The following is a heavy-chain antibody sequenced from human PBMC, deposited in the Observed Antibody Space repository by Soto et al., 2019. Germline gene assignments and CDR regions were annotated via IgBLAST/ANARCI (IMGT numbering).Heavy chain of an antibody. Sequence: EVQLLESGGDLVQPGGALRLSCAVSGFTFSSNPMSWVRQAPGKGLEWVSVINSGSGGSTYYADSVKGRFTISRDDSKNTLYLQMYSLRAADTALYYCARDLEGNWSGDVWGQGTTVTVSS. CDR3: ARDLEGNWSGDV. J-gene: IGHJ6*02. D-gene: IGHD1-20*01. CDR1: GFTFSSNP. V-gene: IGHV3-23*01. CDR2: INSGSGGST.